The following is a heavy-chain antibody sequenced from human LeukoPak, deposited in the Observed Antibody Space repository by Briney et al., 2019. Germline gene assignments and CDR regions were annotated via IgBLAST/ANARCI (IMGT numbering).Heavy chain of an antibody. J-gene: IGHJ5*02. Sequence: SQTLSLKSTVSGGSISSGGYYWRSTRQHPGKGLEWIGYIYYSGSSYYNPSIKGQVTISVDTSKNQCSLKLSSVTAADTAVYYCARDSQGGYDPWGQGTLVTVSS. CDR2: IYYSGSS. V-gene: IGHV4-31*01. CDR1: GGSISSGGYY. CDR3: ARDSQGGYDP. D-gene: IGHD3-22*01.